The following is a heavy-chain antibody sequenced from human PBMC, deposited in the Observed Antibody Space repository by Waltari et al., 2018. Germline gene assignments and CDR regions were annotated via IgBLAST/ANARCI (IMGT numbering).Heavy chain of an antibody. CDR2: ISTSDNSI. CDR3: ARVGGFYYYYMDV. CDR1: GFTSSGLE. J-gene: IGHJ6*03. D-gene: IGHD3-3*01. V-gene: IGHV3-48*03. Sequence: EVQLVESGGGVVQLGGSLRLSCVASGFTSSGLEMNWVRQAPGKGLEWVSYISTSDNSIHYADSVKGRFTISRDNVKNSLYLQMSSLRVEDTAVYYCARVGGFYYYYMDVWGKGATVTVSS.